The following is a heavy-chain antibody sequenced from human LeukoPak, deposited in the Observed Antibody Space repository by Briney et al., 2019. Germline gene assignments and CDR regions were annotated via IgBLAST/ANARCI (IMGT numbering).Heavy chain of an antibody. V-gene: IGHV3-23*01. J-gene: IGHJ4*02. CDR2: ISNNGGYT. Sequence: GGSLRLSCAASGFTFSSSAMSWVRQAPGKGLEWVSAISNNGGYTYYADSVQGRFTISRDNSKSTLCLQMNSLRAEDTAVYYCARALSGSANYWGQGTLVTVSS. CDR1: GFTFSSSA. D-gene: IGHD1-26*01. CDR3: ARALSGSANY.